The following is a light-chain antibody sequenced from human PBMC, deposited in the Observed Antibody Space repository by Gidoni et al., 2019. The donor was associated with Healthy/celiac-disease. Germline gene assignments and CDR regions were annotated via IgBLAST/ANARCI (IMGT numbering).Light chain of an antibody. V-gene: IGLV3-19*01. CDR1: SLRSYY. Sequence: SSELTQDPAVSVALGQTVRITCQGDSLRSYYASWYQQKPGQAPVLVIYGKNNRPSGIPDRFSGSSSGNTASLTITGAQAEDEADYYCNSRDSSGNHNWVSGGGTKLTVL. CDR3: NSRDSSGNHNWV. J-gene: IGLJ3*02. CDR2: GKN.